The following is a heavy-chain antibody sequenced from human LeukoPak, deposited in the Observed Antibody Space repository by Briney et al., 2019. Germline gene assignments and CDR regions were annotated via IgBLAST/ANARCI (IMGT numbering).Heavy chain of an antibody. J-gene: IGHJ4*02. CDR2: VRGSGTDT. Sequence: GGSLRLSCAASGFTFSTYAMSWVRQAPGKGLEWVSAVRGSGTDTYYADSVKGRFTISRDNSKNTLYLQMNSLRAEDTAIYYCAKTSRANSTYDSPFDYWGQGALVTVSS. CDR3: AKTSRANSTYDSPFDY. V-gene: IGHV3-23*01. CDR1: GFTFSTYA. D-gene: IGHD5-12*01.